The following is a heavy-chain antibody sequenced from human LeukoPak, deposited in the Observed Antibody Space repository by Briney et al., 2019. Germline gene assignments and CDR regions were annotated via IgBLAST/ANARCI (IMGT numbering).Heavy chain of an antibody. J-gene: IGHJ4*02. CDR1: GGSISSSSYY. D-gene: IGHD4-17*01. CDR3: ARGTMTTVTYYFDY. CDR2: INHSGST. Sequence: SETLSLTCTASGGSISSSSYYWGWIRQPPGKGLEWLGEINHSGSTNYNPSLKSRVTISVNTSKNQFSLKLSSVTAADTAVYYCARGTMTTVTYYFDYWGQGTLVTASS. V-gene: IGHV4-39*07.